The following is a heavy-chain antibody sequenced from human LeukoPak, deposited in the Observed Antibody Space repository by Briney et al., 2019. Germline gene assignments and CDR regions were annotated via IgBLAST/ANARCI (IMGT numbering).Heavy chain of an antibody. CDR2: TKPDGSAE. V-gene: IGHV3-7*01. J-gene: IGHJ4*02. CDR3: ARDGGLHTNFDY. D-gene: IGHD2-15*01. CDR1: GFTFTTYA. Sequence: GGSLRLSCAASGFTFTTYAMHWVRQAPGKGLEWVANTKPDGSAEYYADSVRGRFTASRDNANNLLYLQMNRLRAEDTAVYYCARDGGLHTNFDYWGQGTLLTVSS.